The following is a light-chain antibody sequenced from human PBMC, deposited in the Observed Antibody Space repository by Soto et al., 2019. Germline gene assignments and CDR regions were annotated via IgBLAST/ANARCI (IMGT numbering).Light chain of an antibody. CDR2: GTS. J-gene: IGKJ1*01. CDR3: LQYGDSLKT. CDR1: EALTGGH. V-gene: IGKV3-20*01. Sequence: EIVMTQSPATLYVSPGERATLSCRASEALTGGHLAWYQQKPGQPPRLLISGTSSRATGIPDRFIGSGSGTDFTLIITSLEAEDFALYYCLQYGDSLKTFGQGTKVDNK.